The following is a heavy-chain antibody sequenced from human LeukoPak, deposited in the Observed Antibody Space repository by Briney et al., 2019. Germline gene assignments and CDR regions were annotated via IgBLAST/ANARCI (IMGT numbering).Heavy chain of an antibody. V-gene: IGHV3-23*01. CDR3: AKGDYYDFWSGYSYYFDY. CDR2: ISGSGGST. D-gene: IGHD3-3*01. J-gene: IGHJ4*02. CDR1: GFTFSSYA. Sequence: GGSLRLSCAASGFTFSSYAMNWVRQAPGKGLEWVSSISGSGGSTYYADSVKGRFTISRDNSKNTQFLQMNSLRAEGTAIYYCAKGDYYDFWSGYSYYFDYWGQGTLVTVSS.